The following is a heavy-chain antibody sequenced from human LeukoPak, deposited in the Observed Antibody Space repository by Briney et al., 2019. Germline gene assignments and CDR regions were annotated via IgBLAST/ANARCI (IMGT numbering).Heavy chain of an antibody. D-gene: IGHD3-3*01. CDR2: ISDRATNT. J-gene: IGHJ6*03. Sequence: GGSLRLSCAASGFTFSSYALAWVRQAPGKGLEWVTSISDRATNTYYADSVKGRFTISRDNSKNTLSLQMNSLTAEDTAVYYCAARRGYYHYMDVWGKGTTVTVSS. CDR3: AARRGYYHYMDV. V-gene: IGHV3-23*01. CDR1: GFTFSSYA.